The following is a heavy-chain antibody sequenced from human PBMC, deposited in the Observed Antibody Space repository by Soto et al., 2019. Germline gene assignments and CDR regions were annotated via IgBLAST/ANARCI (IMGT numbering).Heavy chain of an antibody. CDR2: IKSKVDGETA. CDR3: SPDLHDY. CDR1: GLNFRSAW. V-gene: IGHV3-15*01. J-gene: IGHJ4*02. Sequence: EVQLVESGGGLVKPGESLRLSCVASGLNFRSAWMSWVRQAPGKGLEWVGRIKSKVDGETADYAAPVRGRFALSRDDSKNMLYLQMDSLKTEDTAVYYCSPDLHDYWGQGTLVAVSS.